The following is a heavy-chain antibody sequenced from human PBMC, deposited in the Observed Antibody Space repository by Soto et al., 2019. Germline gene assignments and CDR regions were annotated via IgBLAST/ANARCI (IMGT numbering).Heavy chain of an antibody. CDR3: ARGVTTVTTIDY. D-gene: IGHD4-17*01. CDR2: IYHSGST. CDR1: GGSISSGGYS. Sequence: QLQLQESGSGLVKPSQTLSLTCAVSGGSISSGGYSWSWIRQPPGKGLEWIGYIYHSGSTYYNPSLTRRVTTSVDRSKNQFSLKLSSVTAADTAVYYCARGVTTVTTIDYWGQGTLVTVSS. J-gene: IGHJ4*02. V-gene: IGHV4-30-2*01.